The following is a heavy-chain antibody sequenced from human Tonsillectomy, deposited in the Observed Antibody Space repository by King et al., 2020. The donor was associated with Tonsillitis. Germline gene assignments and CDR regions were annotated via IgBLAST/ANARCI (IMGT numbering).Heavy chain of an antibody. V-gene: IGHV3-23*04. Sequence: VQLVESGGGLLQPGGSLRLSCAASGFTFSSYAMSWVRQAPGKGLEWVSGVSGSGGSTYYADSVKGRFTISRDNSKNTLYLQMNSLRAEDTAVYYCAKALSFGSSWYGDYWGQGTLVTVSS. CDR1: GFTFSSYA. CDR2: VSGSGGST. D-gene: IGHD6-13*01. J-gene: IGHJ4*02. CDR3: AKALSFGSSWYGDY.